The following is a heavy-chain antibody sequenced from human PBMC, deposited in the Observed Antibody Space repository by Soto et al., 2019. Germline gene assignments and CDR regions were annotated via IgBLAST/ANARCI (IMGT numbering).Heavy chain of an antibody. V-gene: IGHV4-59*12. CDR2: VYYSGST. J-gene: IGHJ4*02. D-gene: IGHD3-16*01. Sequence: SETLSLTCDVSGGSFSDNYWTWIRQVPGKGLEWIGYVYYSGSTNYNPSLKSRVTISVDASKQQFSLKLTSVTAADTALYYCAAGTLGAVWTPLDDWGQGILVTVSS. CDR1: GGSFSDNY. CDR3: AAGTLGAVWTPLDD.